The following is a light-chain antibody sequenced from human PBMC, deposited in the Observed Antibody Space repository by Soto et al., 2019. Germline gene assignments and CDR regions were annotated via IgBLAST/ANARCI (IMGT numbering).Light chain of an antibody. Sequence: QSALTQPASVSGSPGQSITISCTGTSSDIGTYHLISWYQQHPGKAPKLIIYEATKRPSGVSTRFSGSTSGNTASLTISGRQAEDDADYHCCSYAGITPCYMLFGGGTKVTVL. CDR3: CSYAGITPCYML. V-gene: IGLV2-23*01. CDR2: EAT. CDR1: SSDIGTYHL. J-gene: IGLJ2*01.